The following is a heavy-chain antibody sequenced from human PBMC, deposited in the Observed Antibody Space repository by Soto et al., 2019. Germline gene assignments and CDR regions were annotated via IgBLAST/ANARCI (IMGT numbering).Heavy chain of an antibody. CDR1: GFSLSTSEVG. CDR3: AHRFDWYYFNY. J-gene: IGHJ4*02. Sequence: QITLEESGPTLLKPTQTLTLTCTFSGFSLSTSEVGVGWIRQPPGKALEWLALIYWDDDKRYSPSLRSRLTITKDTSKNQVVLTMTNMDPVDTATYYCAHRFDWYYFNYWGQGSLVTVSS. V-gene: IGHV2-5*02. CDR2: IYWDDDK. D-gene: IGHD3-9*01.